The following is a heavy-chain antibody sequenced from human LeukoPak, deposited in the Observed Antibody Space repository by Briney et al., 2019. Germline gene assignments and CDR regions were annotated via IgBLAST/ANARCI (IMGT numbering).Heavy chain of an antibody. CDR1: GGSISSYY. CDR3: ARLEFGDYPFDY. V-gene: IGHV4-59*01. J-gene: IGHJ4*02. D-gene: IGHD4-17*01. CDR2: IYYSGST. Sequence: PSETLSLTCTVSGGSISSYYWSWIRQPPGKGLEWIGYIYYSGSTNYNPSLKSRLTISVDTSKNQFSLKLSSVTAADTAVYYCARLEFGDYPFDYWGQGTLVTVSS.